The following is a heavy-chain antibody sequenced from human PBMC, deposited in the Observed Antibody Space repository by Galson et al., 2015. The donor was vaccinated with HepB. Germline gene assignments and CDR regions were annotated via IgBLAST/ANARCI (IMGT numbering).Heavy chain of an antibody. CDR1: GGTFSSNT. CDR2: IIPIFASA. D-gene: IGHD3-22*01. CDR3: ARQYDTSGYYAY. V-gene: IGHV1-69*01. J-gene: IGHJ4*02. Sequence: CKASGGTFSSNTISWVRQAPGQGLEWMGGIIPIFASANYAQKFQGRVTITANGSTSTTYMELSSLRSGDTAVYYCARQYDTSGYYAYWGQGTLVTVSS.